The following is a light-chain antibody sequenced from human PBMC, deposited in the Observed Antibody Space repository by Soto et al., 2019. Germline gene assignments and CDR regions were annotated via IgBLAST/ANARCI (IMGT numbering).Light chain of an antibody. J-gene: IGKJ1*01. CDR2: GAS. CDR3: QQYGGSPRA. CDR1: QSVTKS. V-gene: IGKV3-20*01. Sequence: EIVLTQSPGTLSLSPGERATLSCRASQSVTKSLAWYQQKPGQAPRLLIYGASSRATGIPDRFSGSGSGTEFTLTISRLEPEDFAVYYCQQYGGSPRAFGQGTKVE.